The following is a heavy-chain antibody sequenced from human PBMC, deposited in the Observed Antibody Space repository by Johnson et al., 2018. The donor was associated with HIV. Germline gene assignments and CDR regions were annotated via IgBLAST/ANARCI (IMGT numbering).Heavy chain of an antibody. CDR2: ITYDGRNK. D-gene: IGHD3-16*01. CDR3: ARDRLMTATLFPDAFDI. J-gene: IGHJ3*02. CDR1: GFTFRSYA. Sequence: QVHLVESGGAVVQPGRSLRVSCAASGFTFRSYAMHWVRQAPGKGLEWVAVITYDGRNKYYADSVKGRFTISRDNAKNALYVQMNSLRAEDTAVYYCARDRLMTATLFPDAFDIWGQGTMVTVSS. V-gene: IGHV3-30*04.